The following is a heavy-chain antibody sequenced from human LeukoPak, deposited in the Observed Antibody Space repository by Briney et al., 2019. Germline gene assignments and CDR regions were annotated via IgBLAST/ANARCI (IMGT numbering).Heavy chain of an antibody. V-gene: IGHV3-7*01. Sequence: PGGSLRLSCAASGFTFSSYWMSWVRQAPGKGLEWVANIKQDGNEKYYLDSVRGRFTISRDNAKNSLYLQVNSLRAEDTAVYYCARDLGKIGGNSSPFDYWGQGTLVTVSS. CDR1: GFTFSSYW. CDR3: ARDLGKIGGNSSPFDY. J-gene: IGHJ4*02. D-gene: IGHD4-23*01. CDR2: IKQDGNEK.